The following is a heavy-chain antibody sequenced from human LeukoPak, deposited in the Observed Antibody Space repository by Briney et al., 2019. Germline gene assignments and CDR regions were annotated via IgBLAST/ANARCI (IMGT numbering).Heavy chain of an antibody. CDR2: TYYRSKWYN. Sequence: SQTLSLTCAISGDSVSSNSAAWNWFRQSPSRGLEWLGRTYYRSKWYNDYAVSVKSRITINPDTSKNQFSLQLNSVTPEDTAVYYCGRGSAGAYRYFDLWGRGTLVTVSS. D-gene: IGHD6-13*01. J-gene: IGHJ2*01. V-gene: IGHV6-1*01. CDR1: GDSVSSNSAA. CDR3: GRGSAGAYRYFDL.